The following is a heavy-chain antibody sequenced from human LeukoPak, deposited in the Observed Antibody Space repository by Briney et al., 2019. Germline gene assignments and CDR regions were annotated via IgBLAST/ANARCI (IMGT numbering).Heavy chain of an antibody. CDR3: ARESAATGSPFDY. D-gene: IGHD1-14*01. CDR1: GGTFNSYA. J-gene: IGHJ4*02. CDR2: IIPIFGTA. V-gene: IGHV1-69*05. Sequence: GASVKVSCKASGGTFNSYAISWVRQAPGQGLEWMGGIIPIFGTANYAQKVQGRVTITTDESTTTAYMELSSLRSEDTAVYYCARESAATGSPFDYWGQGTLVVVST.